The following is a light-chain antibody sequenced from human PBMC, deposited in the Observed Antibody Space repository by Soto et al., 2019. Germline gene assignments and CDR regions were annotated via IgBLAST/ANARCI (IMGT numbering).Light chain of an antibody. CDR1: QNINSW. CDR3: QQTNSFPWT. Sequence: DLQMTQSPSSVSASVGDRVTITCRASQNINSWLAWYQQKPGKAPKLLIYAASSLQSGVPSRFSGSGSGTDFTFTISSLQPEDFATYYCQQTNSFPWTFGQGTKVEIK. V-gene: IGKV1-12*01. J-gene: IGKJ1*01. CDR2: AAS.